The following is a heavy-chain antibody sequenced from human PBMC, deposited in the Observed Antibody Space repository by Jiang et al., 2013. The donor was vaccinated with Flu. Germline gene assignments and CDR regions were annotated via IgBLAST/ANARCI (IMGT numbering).Heavy chain of an antibody. D-gene: IGHD3-10*01. CDR3: ARHYYSPGHFDY. V-gene: IGHV1-18*01. CDR2: ISAYNGNT. Sequence: VKVSCKASGYTFTSYGISWVRQAPGQGLEWMGWISAYNGNTNYAQKLQGRVTMTTDTSTSTAYMELRSLKSDDTAVYYCARHYYSPGHFDYWGQGTLVTVSS. CDR1: GYTFTSYG. J-gene: IGHJ4*02.